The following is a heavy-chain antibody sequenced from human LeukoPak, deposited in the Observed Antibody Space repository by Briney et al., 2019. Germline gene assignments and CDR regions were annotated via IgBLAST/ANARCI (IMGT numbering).Heavy chain of an antibody. CDR2: IKEDGSQK. V-gene: IGHV3-7*04. CDR1: GFTFSGYW. D-gene: IGHD4-17*01. CDR3: ARDRGDYRFFDS. J-gene: IGHJ4*02. Sequence: GGSLRLSCAASGFTFSGYWMSWVRQAPGKGLEWVANIKEDGSQKYYVDSVKGRFTISRDNAKNSLYLQMNSLRAEDTAVYYCARDRGDYRFFDSWGQGTLVTVSS.